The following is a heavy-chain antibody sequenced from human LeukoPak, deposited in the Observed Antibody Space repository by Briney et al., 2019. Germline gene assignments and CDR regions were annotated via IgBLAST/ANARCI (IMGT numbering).Heavy chain of an antibody. CDR3: VGGGGWLPDF. CDR1: GFTFSTHW. D-gene: IGHD6-19*01. J-gene: IGHJ4*02. V-gene: IGHV3-7*01. CDR2: IKGDGTGT. Sequence: PGGSLRLSCAASGFTFSTHWMNWVRQAPGKGLEWVAIIKGDGTGTLYADSVKGRFTISRDNTKSSLYLQINSLRAEDTAVYYCVGGGGWLPDFWGQGVLVTVSS.